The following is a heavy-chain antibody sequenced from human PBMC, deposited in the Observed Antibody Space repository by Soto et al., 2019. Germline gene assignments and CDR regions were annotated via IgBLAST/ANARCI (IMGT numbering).Heavy chain of an antibody. CDR1: GYTFTSYD. J-gene: IGHJ1*01. CDR2: MNPNSGNT. D-gene: IGHD3-3*01. V-gene: IGHV1-8*01. CDR3: ARVVLNYITILQH. Sequence: QVQLVQSGAEVKKPGASVKDSCKASGYTFTSYDINWVRQATGQGLEWMGWMNPNSGNTGYAQKLQGRVTMTRNTTLSTAYMELSSLRSEDTAVYYCARVVLNYITILQHWGQGTLVTVSS.